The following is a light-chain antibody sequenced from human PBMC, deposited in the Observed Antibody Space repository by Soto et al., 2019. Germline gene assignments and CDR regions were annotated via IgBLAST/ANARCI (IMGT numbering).Light chain of an antibody. CDR3: QQYGSSST. CDR2: GAS. V-gene: IGKV3-20*01. CDR1: QSVSNNY. Sequence: EIVLTQSPGTLSLSPGERATLSCRASQSVSNNYLAWYQQKPGQAPRLLIYGASNRATGIPDRFSGSGSGTDFTLTISRLEPEDFAVYYCQQYGSSSTFGQGTNGDIK. J-gene: IGKJ1*01.